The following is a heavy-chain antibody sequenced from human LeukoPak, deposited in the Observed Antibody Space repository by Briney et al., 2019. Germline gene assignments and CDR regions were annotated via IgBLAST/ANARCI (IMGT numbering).Heavy chain of an antibody. CDR1: GVSISSGGYS. CDR3: ARGRPARGYCSSTSCPRPWFDL. CDR2: IYHSGST. V-gene: IGHV4-30-2*01. J-gene: IGHJ5*02. D-gene: IGHD2-2*03. Sequence: SETLSLTCAVSGVSISSGGYSWSWIRQPPGKGLEWIGYIYHSGSTYYNPSLKSRVTISVDRSKNQFSLKLSSVTAADTAVYYCARGRPARGYCSSTSCPRPWFDLWGQGTLVTVSS.